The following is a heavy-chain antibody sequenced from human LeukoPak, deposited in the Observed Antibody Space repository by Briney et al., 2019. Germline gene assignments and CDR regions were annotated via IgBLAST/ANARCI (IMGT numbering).Heavy chain of an antibody. D-gene: IGHD1-26*01. CDR2: IYYSGST. J-gene: IGHJ5*02. V-gene: IGHV4-31*03. CDR3: ARGRSKGELPTYNWFDP. Sequence: SQTLSLTCTVSGGSISSGGYYWSWIRQHPGKGLEWIGYIYYSGSTYYNPSLKSRVTMSVDTSKNQFSLKLSSVTAADTAVYYCARGRSKGELPTYNWFDPWGQGTLVTVSS. CDR1: GGSISSGGYY.